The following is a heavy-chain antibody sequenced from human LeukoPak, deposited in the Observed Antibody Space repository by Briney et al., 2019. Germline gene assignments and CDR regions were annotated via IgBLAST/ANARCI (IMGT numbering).Heavy chain of an antibody. CDR1: GGSISGYY. CDR3: ARHRYDILTGYETYYFDY. CDR2: IYYSGST. J-gene: IGHJ4*02. Sequence: PSETLSLTCTVSGGSISGYYWSWIRQPPGKGLEWIGYIYYSGSTNYNPSLKRRVTISVDTSKNQFSLKLSSVTAADTAVYYCARHRYDILTGYETYYFDYWGQGTLVTVSS. D-gene: IGHD3-9*01. V-gene: IGHV4-59*08.